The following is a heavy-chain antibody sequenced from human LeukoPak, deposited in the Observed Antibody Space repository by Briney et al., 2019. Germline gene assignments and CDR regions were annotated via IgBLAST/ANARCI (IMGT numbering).Heavy chain of an antibody. CDR3: ARDQPPKYCSSTSCYTRSFDY. CDR2: IYHSGST. D-gene: IGHD2-2*02. J-gene: IGHJ4*02. Sequence: SETLSLTCTVSGYSISSGYYWGWIRQPPGKGLEWIGSIYHSGSTYYNPSLKSRVTISVDTSKNQFSLKLSSVTAADTAVYYCARDQPPKYCSSTSCYTRSFDYWGQGTLVTVSS. CDR1: GYSISSGYY. V-gene: IGHV4-38-2*02.